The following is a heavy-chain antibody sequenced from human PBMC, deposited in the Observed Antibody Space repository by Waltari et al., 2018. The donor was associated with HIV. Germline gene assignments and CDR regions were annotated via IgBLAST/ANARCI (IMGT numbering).Heavy chain of an antibody. Sequence: EVQLVESGGGLVQPGRSLRLSCAASGFTFDDYAMHWVRQAPWKGLEWVSGISWNSGSIGYADSVKGRFTISRDNAKNSLYLQMNSLRAEDTALYYCAKEGYSYALDYWGQGTLVTVSS. D-gene: IGHD5-18*01. CDR2: ISWNSGSI. CDR1: GFTFDDYA. V-gene: IGHV3-9*01. J-gene: IGHJ4*02. CDR3: AKEGYSYALDY.